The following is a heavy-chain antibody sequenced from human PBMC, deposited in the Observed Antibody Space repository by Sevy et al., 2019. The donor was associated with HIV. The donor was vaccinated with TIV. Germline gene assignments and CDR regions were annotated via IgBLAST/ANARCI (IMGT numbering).Heavy chain of an antibody. CDR3: TTASWSQEDYYNY. Sequence: GGSLRLSCAASGFTFSNAWMSWVRQAPGKGLEWVGRIKDKIYDGTIDYAAPVKGRFSISRDDSKNTLYLQMNSLKTEHTAVYYCTTASWSQEDYYNYWGQGTLVTVSS. J-gene: IGHJ4*02. CDR1: GFTFSNAW. V-gene: IGHV3-15*01. CDR2: IKDKIYDGTI. D-gene: IGHD6-13*01.